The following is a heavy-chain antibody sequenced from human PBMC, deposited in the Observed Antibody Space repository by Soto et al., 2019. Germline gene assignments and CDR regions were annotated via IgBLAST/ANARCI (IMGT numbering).Heavy chain of an antibody. CDR2: ISTCNGNT. V-gene: IGHV1-18*04. D-gene: IGHD4-17*01. CDR3: ARGTVTSGRWFGP. Sequence: QVHLVQSGTEVKEPGASVKVSCQASASTFTGYPINWVRQAPGQGLEWMGWISTCNGNTKYAGNFEGRVTMTTNTSTTTAYMELTSLTFDDTAVYFCARGTVTSGRWFGPWGQGTLVSVSS. CDR1: ASTFTGYP. J-gene: IGHJ5*02.